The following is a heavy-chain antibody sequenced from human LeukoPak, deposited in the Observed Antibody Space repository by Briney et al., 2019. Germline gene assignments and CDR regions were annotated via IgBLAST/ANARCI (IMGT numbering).Heavy chain of an antibody. J-gene: IGHJ3*02. D-gene: IGHD6-19*01. CDR1: GSSISSSNW. CDR2: IYHSGST. CDR3: ARERIAVAAFDI. Sequence: PSETLSLTCAASGSSISSSNWWSWVRQPPGKGLEWIREIYHSGSTNYNPSLKSRVTISVDKSKNQFSLKLSSVTAADTAVYYCARERIAVAAFDIWGQGTMVTVSS. V-gene: IGHV4-4*02.